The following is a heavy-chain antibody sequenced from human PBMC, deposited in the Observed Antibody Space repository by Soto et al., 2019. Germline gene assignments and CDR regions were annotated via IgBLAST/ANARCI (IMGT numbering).Heavy chain of an antibody. Sequence: QVQLVESGGGVVQPGRSLRLSCAASGFTFSSYAMHWVRQAPGKGLEWVAVISYDGSNKYYADSVKGRFTISRDNSKNTLYLQMNSLRAEDTAVYYCASDGGDIVLMVYAPIINWFDPWGQGTLVTVSS. CDR1: GFTFSSYA. CDR3: ASDGGDIVLMVYAPIINWFDP. CDR2: ISYDGSNK. V-gene: IGHV3-30-3*01. D-gene: IGHD2-8*01. J-gene: IGHJ5*02.